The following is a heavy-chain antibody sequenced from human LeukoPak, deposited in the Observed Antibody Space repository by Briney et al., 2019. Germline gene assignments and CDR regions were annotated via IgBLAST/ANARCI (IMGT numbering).Heavy chain of an antibody. CDR2: ISSSGSTI. D-gene: IGHD3-10*01. CDR3: ARWRYYYADY. V-gene: IGHV3-48*03. Sequence: HPGGSLRLSCAASGFTFSSYEMNWVRQAPGKGLEWVSYISSSGSTIYYADSVKGRFTISRDNAKNSLYLQMNSLRAEDTAVYYCARWRYYYADYWGQGTLVTVSS. CDR1: GFTFSSYE. J-gene: IGHJ4*02.